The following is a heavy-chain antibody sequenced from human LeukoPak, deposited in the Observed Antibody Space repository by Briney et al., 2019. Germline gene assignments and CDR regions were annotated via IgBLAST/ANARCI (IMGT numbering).Heavy chain of an antibody. J-gene: IGHJ4*02. CDR1: GFTFSSYS. D-gene: IGHD4-17*01. Sequence: GGSLRLSCAASGFTFSSYSMNWARQAPGKGLEWVSSISSSSSYIYYADSVKGRFTISRDNAKSTLYLQMNSLRVEDTAVYYCAITGGPTVTAFDLWGQGILVSVSS. CDR2: ISSSSSYI. V-gene: IGHV3-21*06. CDR3: AITGGPTVTAFDL.